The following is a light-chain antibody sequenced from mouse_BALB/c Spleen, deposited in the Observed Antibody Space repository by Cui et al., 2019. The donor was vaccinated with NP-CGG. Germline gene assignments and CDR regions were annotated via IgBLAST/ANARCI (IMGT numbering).Light chain of an antibody. Sequence: QAVVTQESALTTSPGETVTLTCRSGTGAVTTSNYANWVQEKPDHLFTGLIGGTNNRAPGVPARFSGSLIGDKAALTITGAQTKDEAMYFCALWYSNHWVFGGGTKLTVL. V-gene: IGLV1*01. CDR2: GTN. CDR1: TGAVTTSNY. J-gene: IGLJ1*01. CDR3: ALWYSNHWV.